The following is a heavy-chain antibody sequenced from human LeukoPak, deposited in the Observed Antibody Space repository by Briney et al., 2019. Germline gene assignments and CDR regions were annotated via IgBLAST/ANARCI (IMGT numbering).Heavy chain of an antibody. Sequence: SETLSLTCTVSGGSISSYYWSWIRQPPGKGLEWIGYIYTSGSTNYNPSLKSRVTISVDTSKNQFSLKLSSVTAADTAVYYCARHVGYSSGWPGVDPWGQGTLVTVSS. CDR3: ARHVGYSSGWPGVDP. CDR1: GGSISSYY. CDR2: IYTSGST. D-gene: IGHD6-25*01. V-gene: IGHV4-4*09. J-gene: IGHJ5*02.